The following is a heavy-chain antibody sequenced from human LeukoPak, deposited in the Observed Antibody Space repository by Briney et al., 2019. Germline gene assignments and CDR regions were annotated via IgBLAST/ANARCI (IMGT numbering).Heavy chain of an antibody. CDR3: AAGWGAAVGGFDP. Sequence: SVKVSCKASGGTFSRNAITWVRQAPGQGLEWMGRIIPIFGTSKNAQKFQGRVTITADKSTSTAYMELSSLRSEDTAVYYCAAGWGAAVGGFDPWGQGTLVTVSS. V-gene: IGHV1-69*06. CDR1: GGTFSRNA. D-gene: IGHD6-13*01. J-gene: IGHJ5*02. CDR2: IIPIFGTS.